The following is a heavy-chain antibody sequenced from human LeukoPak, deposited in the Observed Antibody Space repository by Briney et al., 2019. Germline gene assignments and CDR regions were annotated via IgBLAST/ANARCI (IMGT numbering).Heavy chain of an antibody. J-gene: IGHJ1*01. CDR2: MSHDGNYK. D-gene: IGHD3-10*01. Sequence: PGGSLRLSCAASGFIFSGYGMHWVRQAPGKGLEWVALMSHDGNYKHYADSVKGRFTISRDNSKNTLYLQMNSLRVEDTAVYYCAKDRIIISFGDVSKHWGQGTLVTVSS. CDR1: GFIFSGYG. CDR3: AKDRIIISFGDVSKH. V-gene: IGHV3-30*18.